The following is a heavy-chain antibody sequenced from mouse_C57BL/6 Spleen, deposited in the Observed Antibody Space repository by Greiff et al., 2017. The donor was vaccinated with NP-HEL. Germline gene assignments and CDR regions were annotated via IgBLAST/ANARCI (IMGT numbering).Heavy chain of an antibody. D-gene: IGHD3-2*02. V-gene: IGHV5-17*01. CDR1: GFTFSDYG. J-gene: IGHJ4*01. CDR3: ARSQLRPYYYAMDY. Sequence: EVKVVESGGGLVKPGGSLKLSCAASGFTFSDYGMHWVRQAPEKGLEWVAYISSGSSTIYYADTVKGRFTISRDNAKNTLFLQMTSLRSEDTAMYYCARSQLRPYYYAMDYWGQGTSVTVSS. CDR2: ISSGSSTI.